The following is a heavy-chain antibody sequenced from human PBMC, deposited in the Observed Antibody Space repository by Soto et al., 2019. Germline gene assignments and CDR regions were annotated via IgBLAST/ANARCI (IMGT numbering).Heavy chain of an antibody. D-gene: IGHD6-13*01. CDR2: ISYDGSNK. J-gene: IGHJ5*02. Sequence: GASLRLSCAASGFTFSSYALHWVRQAPGQGLEWVAVISYDGSNKYYADSVKGRFTISRDNSKNTLYLQMNSLRAEDTAVYYCARDPSIFRSSWPPFGFDPWGQGTLVTVSS. CDR3: ARDPSIFRSSWPPFGFDP. CDR1: GFTFSSYA. V-gene: IGHV3-30-3*01.